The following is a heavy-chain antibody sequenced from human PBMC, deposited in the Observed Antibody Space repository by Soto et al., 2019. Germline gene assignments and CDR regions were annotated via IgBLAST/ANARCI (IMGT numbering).Heavy chain of an antibody. J-gene: IGHJ6*02. Sequence: LRLSCAASGFTFSSYGMHWVRQAPGKGLEWVAVISYDGSNKYYADSVKGRFTISRDNSKNTLYLQMNSLRAEDTAVYYCAKELVVAATHYYYGMDVWRQGTTVTVSS. D-gene: IGHD2-15*01. CDR2: ISYDGSNK. V-gene: IGHV3-30*18. CDR1: GFTFSSYG. CDR3: AKELVVAATHYYYGMDV.